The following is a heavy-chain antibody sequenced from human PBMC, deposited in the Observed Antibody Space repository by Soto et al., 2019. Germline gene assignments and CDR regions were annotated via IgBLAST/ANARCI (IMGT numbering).Heavy chain of an antibody. CDR2: IYYSGST. J-gene: IGHJ5*02. D-gene: IGHD3-9*01. Sequence: SETLSLTCTVSGGSVSSGSYYWSWIRQPPGKGLEWIGYIYYSGSTNYNPSLKSRVTISVDTSKNQFSLKVSSVTAADTAVYYCASASTPYFDLLSAFDPWGQGTLVTVSS. CDR3: ASASTPYFDLLSAFDP. V-gene: IGHV4-61*01. CDR1: GGSVSSGSYY.